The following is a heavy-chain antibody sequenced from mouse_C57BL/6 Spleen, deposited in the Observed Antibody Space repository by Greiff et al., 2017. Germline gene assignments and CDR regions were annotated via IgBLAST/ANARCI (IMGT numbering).Heavy chain of an antibody. Sequence: LQQSGASVKLSCKATGYTFTGYWIEWVKQRPGHGLEWIGEILPGSGSTNYNEKFKGKATFTADTSSNTAYMQLSSLTTEDSAIYYCARRDYSNYGGYFDVWGTGTTVTVSS. CDR2: ILPGSGST. D-gene: IGHD2-5*01. CDR1: GYTFTGYW. V-gene: IGHV1-9*01. CDR3: ARRDYSNYGGYFDV. J-gene: IGHJ1*03.